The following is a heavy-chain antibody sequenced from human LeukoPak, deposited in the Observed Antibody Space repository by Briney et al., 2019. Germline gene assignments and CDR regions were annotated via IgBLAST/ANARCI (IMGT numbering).Heavy chain of an antibody. CDR1: GFTFSSYA. CDR2: ISGSGGST. CDR3: AKDSRGYSSGWYGY. D-gene: IGHD6-19*01. Sequence: GGSLRLSCAASGFTFSSYAMSWVRQAPGKGLEWVSAISGSGGSTYYADSVRGRFTISRDNSKNTLYLQMNSLRAEDTAVYYCAKDSRGYSSGWYGYWGQGTLVTVSS. V-gene: IGHV3-23*01. J-gene: IGHJ4*02.